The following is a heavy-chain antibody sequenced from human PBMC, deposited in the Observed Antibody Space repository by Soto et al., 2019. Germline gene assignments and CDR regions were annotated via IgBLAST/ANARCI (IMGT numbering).Heavy chain of an antibody. D-gene: IGHD3-16*01. CDR1: GFTLRSYV. J-gene: IGHJ1*01. CDR3: ARWGTTGGLDV. CDR2: RSYDGTNK. V-gene: IGHV3-30*19. Sequence: QVQLVESGGGVVQPGTSLRVSCVASGFTLRSYVIQWVRQAPGKGLEWVALRSYDGTNKYYGDSVRGRFTISRDNSRNTVDLQMDSLRVEDTALYYCARWGTTGGLDVWGQGTLVSVSS.